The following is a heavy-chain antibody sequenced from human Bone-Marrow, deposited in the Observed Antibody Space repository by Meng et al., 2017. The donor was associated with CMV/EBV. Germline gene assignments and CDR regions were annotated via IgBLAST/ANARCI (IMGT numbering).Heavy chain of an antibody. D-gene: IGHD7-27*01. J-gene: IGHJ4*02. CDR3: ARDKNWGPDY. Sequence: ASVKVTCKASRYLFTAYYMHWVRQAPGQGLEWMGWIHPQSGVTNYAQKFQARVSLTRDTSIKTGYMELSRLTSDDTAVYNCARDKNWGPDYWGQGTLVTVSS. CDR1: RYLFTAYY. V-gene: IGHV1-2*02. CDR2: IHPQSGVT.